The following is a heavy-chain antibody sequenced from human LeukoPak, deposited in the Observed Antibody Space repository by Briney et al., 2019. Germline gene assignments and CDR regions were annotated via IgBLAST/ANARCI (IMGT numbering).Heavy chain of an antibody. CDR2: ISGSGGST. D-gene: IGHD2-15*01. CDR1: GFTFSSYA. V-gene: IGHV3-23*01. CDR3: AREGGDIVVVVAATGGAFDY. J-gene: IGHJ4*02. Sequence: GGSLRLSCAASGFTFSSYAMSWVRQAPGKGLEWVSAISGSGGSTYYADSVKGRFTISRDNSKNTLYLQMNSLRAEDTAVYYCAREGGDIVVVVAATGGAFDYWGQGTLVTVSS.